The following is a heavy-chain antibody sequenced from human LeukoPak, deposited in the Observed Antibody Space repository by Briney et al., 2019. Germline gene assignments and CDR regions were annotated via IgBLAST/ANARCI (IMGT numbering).Heavy chain of an antibody. CDR3: ATYSTTYGMDV. D-gene: IGHD2-2*01. CDR1: GGTFSSYA. Sequence: SVKVSCKASGGTFSSYAISWVRQAPGQGLEWMGGIIPIFGTAIYAQKFQGRVTMTEDTSTDTAYMELSSLRSEDTAVYYCATYSTTYGMDVWGQGTTVTVSS. V-gene: IGHV1-69*06. CDR2: IIPIFGTA. J-gene: IGHJ6*02.